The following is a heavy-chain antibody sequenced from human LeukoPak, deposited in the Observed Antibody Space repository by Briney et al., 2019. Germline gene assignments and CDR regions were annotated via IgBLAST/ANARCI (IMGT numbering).Heavy chain of an antibody. CDR3: ARTLYYTKYYYYYYMDV. J-gene: IGHJ6*03. CDR2: INPKRGGT. CDR1: GYSFTDYY. Sequence: GASVKVSCKASGYSFTDYYVHWVRQAPGQGLEWMGWINPKRGGTKYTQKFQGRVTMTMDMSITTVYMELSSLRSDDSAVYYCARTLYYTKYYYYYYMDVWGKGTTVTVSS. D-gene: IGHD1-26*01. V-gene: IGHV1-2*02.